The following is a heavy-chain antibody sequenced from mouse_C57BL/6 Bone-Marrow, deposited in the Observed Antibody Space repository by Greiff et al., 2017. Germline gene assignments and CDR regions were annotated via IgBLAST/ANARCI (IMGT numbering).Heavy chain of an antibody. Sequence: QVQLQQPGAELVKPGASVKMSCKASGYTFTSYWITWVKQRPGQGLEWIGDIYPGSGSTNYNEKFKSKATLTVDTSSSTAYMQLSSLTSEDSAVXYCARSGIYYDGAPPLYYAMDYWGQGTSVTVSS. CDR2: IYPGSGST. V-gene: IGHV1-55*01. J-gene: IGHJ4*01. CDR1: GYTFTSYW. CDR3: ARSGIYYDGAPPLYYAMDY. D-gene: IGHD1-1*01.